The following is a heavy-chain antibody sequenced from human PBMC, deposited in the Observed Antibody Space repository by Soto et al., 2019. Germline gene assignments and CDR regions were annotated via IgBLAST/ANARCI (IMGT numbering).Heavy chain of an antibody. CDR1: GYTFTSYY. CDR3: ARAPHCTNGVCYPVPYYGMDV. CDR2: INPSGGST. J-gene: IGHJ6*02. Sequence: ASVKVSCKASGYTFTSYYMHWVRQAPGQGLEWMGIINPSGGSTSYAQKFQGRVTMTRDTSTSTVYMELSSLRSEDTAVYYCARAPHCTNGVCYPVPYYGMDVSGQATTVTVSS. V-gene: IGHV1-46*01. D-gene: IGHD2-8*01.